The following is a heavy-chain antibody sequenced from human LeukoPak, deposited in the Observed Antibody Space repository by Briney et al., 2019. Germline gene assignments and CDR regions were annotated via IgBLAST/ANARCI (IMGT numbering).Heavy chain of an antibody. CDR2: MNPNSGNA. Sequence: ASVKVSCKASGYTFTSYGINWVRQATGQGLEWMGWMNPNSGNAGYAQKFQGRVTMTRNTSINTAYMELSSLRSEDTAVYYCARGRYYDFWSGYYGTKTFDYWGQGTLVTVSS. CDR3: ARGRYYDFWSGYYGTKTFDY. J-gene: IGHJ4*02. V-gene: IGHV1-8*02. CDR1: GYTFTSYG. D-gene: IGHD3-3*01.